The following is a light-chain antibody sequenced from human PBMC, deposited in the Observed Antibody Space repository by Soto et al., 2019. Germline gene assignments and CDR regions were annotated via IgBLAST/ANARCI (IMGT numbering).Light chain of an antibody. V-gene: IGLV2-14*01. Sequence: QSVLTQPASVSGSPGQSITISCTGTSSDIGGYNYVSWYQQHPGKAPKLMIYEVSNRSSGVSSRFSGSKSGNTASLTISGLQAEDEADYYCSSYTTSAARVFGGGTQLTVL. CDR3: SSYTTSAARV. CDR1: SSDIGGYNY. J-gene: IGLJ7*01. CDR2: EVS.